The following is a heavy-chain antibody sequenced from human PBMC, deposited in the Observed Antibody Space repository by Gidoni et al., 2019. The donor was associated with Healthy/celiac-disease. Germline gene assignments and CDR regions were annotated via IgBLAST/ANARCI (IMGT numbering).Heavy chain of an antibody. J-gene: IGHJ4*02. D-gene: IGHD3-22*01. CDR1: GFTFSSYG. V-gene: IGHV3-33*01. Sequence: QVQLVESGGGVVQPGRSLRLSCAASGFTFSSYGMHWVRQAPGKGLGWVAVIWYDGSNKYYADSVKGRFTISRDNSKNTLYLQMNSLRAEDTAVYYCARGRYDSGGYYFDYWGQGTLVTVSS. CDR3: ARGRYDSGGYYFDY. CDR2: IWYDGSNK.